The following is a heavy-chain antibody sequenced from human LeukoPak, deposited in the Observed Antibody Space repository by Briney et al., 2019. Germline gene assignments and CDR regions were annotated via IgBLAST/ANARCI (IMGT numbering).Heavy chain of an antibody. CDR3: ARGSSPVGYYYMDV. Sequence: SETLSLTCTVSGGSISSYYWSWIRQPPGKGLEWIGYIYYSGSTNYNPSLKSRVTISVDTSKNQFSLKLSSVTAADTAMYYCARGSSPVGYYYMDVWGKGTTVTVSS. CDR1: GGSISSYY. CDR2: IYYSGST. D-gene: IGHD6-13*01. V-gene: IGHV4-59*01. J-gene: IGHJ6*03.